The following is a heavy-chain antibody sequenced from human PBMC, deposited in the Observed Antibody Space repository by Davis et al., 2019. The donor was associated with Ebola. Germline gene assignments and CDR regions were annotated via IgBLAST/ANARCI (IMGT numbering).Heavy chain of an antibody. CDR3: ARDSCSSTSCYLYYYYGMDV. CDR1: GGTFSSYA. Sequence: SVKVSCKASGGTFSSYAISWVRQAPGQGLEWMGGIIPIFGTANYAQKFQGRVTITADEFTSTAYMELSSLRSEDTAVYYCARDSCSSTSCYLYYYYGMDVWGQGTTVTVSS. CDR2: IIPIFGTA. V-gene: IGHV1-69*13. J-gene: IGHJ6*02. D-gene: IGHD2-2*01.